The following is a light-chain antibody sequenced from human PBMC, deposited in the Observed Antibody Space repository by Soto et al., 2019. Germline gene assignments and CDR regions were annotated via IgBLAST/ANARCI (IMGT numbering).Light chain of an antibody. V-gene: IGLV2-14*01. Sequence: QSALAQPASVSGSPGQSITISCTGTSSDVGAYNYVSWYHQHHPGKAPELIIYDVTDWPSGVSTRFSGSKSGNTASLTISGLQAEDEGDYYCSSYTTIKTVIFGGGTQLTVL. CDR2: DVT. J-gene: IGLJ2*01. CDR3: SSYTTIKTVI. CDR1: SSDVGAYNY.